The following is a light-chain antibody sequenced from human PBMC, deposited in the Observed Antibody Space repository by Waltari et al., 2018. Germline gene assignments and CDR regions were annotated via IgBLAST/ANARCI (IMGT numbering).Light chain of an antibody. CDR1: QSFVHSNGNIY. J-gene: IGKJ4*01. V-gene: IGKV2-30*02. Sequence: DIVMTQSPLSLPVTLGQPASISCRSSQSFVHSNGNIYLNWFQQRPGQSPMRLIYKVSNRDSGVPDRVSGSGSGTDFTLKISRVEAEDVGVYYCMQGTHRPHTFGGGTKLEIK. CDR3: MQGTHRPHT. CDR2: KVS.